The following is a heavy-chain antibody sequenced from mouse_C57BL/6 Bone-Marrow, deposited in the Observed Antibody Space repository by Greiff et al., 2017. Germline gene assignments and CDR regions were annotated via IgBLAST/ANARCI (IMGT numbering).Heavy chain of an antibody. Sequence: EVQVVESGAELVKPGASVKLSCTASGFNIKDYYMHWVKQRTEQGLEWIGRIDPEDGETKYAPKFQGKATITADTSSNTAYLQLSSLTSEDTAVYYCARDYGSSYYFDYWGQGTTLTVSS. CDR2: IDPEDGET. D-gene: IGHD1-1*01. CDR1: GFNIKDYY. V-gene: IGHV14-2*01. J-gene: IGHJ2*01. CDR3: ARDYGSSYYFDY.